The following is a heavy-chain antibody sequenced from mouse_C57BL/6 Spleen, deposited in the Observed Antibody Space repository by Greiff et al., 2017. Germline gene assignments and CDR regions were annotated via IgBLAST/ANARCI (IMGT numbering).Heavy chain of an antibody. CDR2: ISDGGSYT. J-gene: IGHJ3*01. CDR3: ARKSNYFAY. CDR1: GFTFSSYA. Sequence: DVHLVESGGGLVKPGGSLKLSCAASGFTFSSYAMSWVRQTPEKRLEWVATISDGGSYTYYPDNVKGRFTISRDNAKNNLYLQMSHLKSEDTAMYYCARKSNYFAYWGQGTLVTVSA. V-gene: IGHV5-4*01. D-gene: IGHD2-5*01.